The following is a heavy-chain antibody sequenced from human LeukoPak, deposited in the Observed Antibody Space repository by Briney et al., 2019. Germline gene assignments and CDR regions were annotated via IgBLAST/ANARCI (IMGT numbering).Heavy chain of an antibody. CDR3: VRIPNNAGFPNWFDP. J-gene: IGHJ5*02. Sequence: GGSLRLSCAASGFTFGTSTMNWVRQAPGKGLEWVSSISGSSDYMYYADSVKGRFTISRDNAKNSLYLQMNSLRAEDTAVYYCVRIPNNAGFPNWFDPWGQGTLVTVSS. CDR2: ISGSSDYM. D-gene: IGHD1-14*01. V-gene: IGHV3-21*01. CDR1: GFTFGTST.